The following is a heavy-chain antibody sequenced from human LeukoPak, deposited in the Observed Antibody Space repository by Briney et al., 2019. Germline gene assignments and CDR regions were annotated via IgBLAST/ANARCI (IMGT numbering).Heavy chain of an antibody. CDR1: GFTFSNAW. Sequence: GGSLRLSCAASGFTFSNAWMSWVRQALGKGLEWVGRIKSKTDGGTTDYAAPVKGRFTISRDDSKNTLYLQMNSLKTEDTAVYYCTNGIVGATGTIWGQGTLVTVSS. D-gene: IGHD1-26*01. CDR2: IKSKTDGGTT. J-gene: IGHJ4*02. V-gene: IGHV3-15*01. CDR3: TNGIVGATGTI.